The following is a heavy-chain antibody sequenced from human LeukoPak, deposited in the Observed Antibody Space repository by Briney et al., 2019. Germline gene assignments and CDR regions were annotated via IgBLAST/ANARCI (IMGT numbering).Heavy chain of an antibody. Sequence: GGSLRLSCAASGFTVSSSYMSWARQAPGKGLECVSVIYSGGNTFYADSVKGRFTISRDNSKNTLYLQINTLRAEDTAVYYCASPAASIAAAGSWGALDIWGQGTMVTVSS. CDR1: GFTVSSSY. D-gene: IGHD6-13*01. CDR2: IYSGGNT. CDR3: ASPAASIAAAGSWGALDI. J-gene: IGHJ3*02. V-gene: IGHV3-66*01.